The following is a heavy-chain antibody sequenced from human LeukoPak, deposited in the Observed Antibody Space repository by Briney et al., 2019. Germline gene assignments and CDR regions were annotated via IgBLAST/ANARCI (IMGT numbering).Heavy chain of an antibody. V-gene: IGHV3-7*01. Sequence: GGSLLLACAAPGLQLSSQWISTVRRTPAKGLEWVANINQDGREKNYVDAENRRFTISRDNAKKSLYQQMNSLRPDDTAVYYCARAIKRTYYEPFDYWGQGTLVTVSS. CDR3: ARAIKRTYYEPFDY. CDR2: INQDGREK. D-gene: IGHD3-10*01. J-gene: IGHJ4*02. CDR1: GLQLSSQW.